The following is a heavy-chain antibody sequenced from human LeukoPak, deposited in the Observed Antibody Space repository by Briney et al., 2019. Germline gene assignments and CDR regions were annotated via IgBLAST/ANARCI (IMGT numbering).Heavy chain of an antibody. J-gene: IGHJ4*02. D-gene: IGHD5-18*01. V-gene: IGHV1-69*06. CDR3: ARGGLGYGPDDY. CDR2: IIPIFGTS. CDR1: GDTFTTYV. Sequence: ASLKVSCKASGDTFTTYVISRVRRAPGQRVGGRGGIIPIFGTSNYAQKFQGRVTITADKSTNTAYMELSSLRSEDTAVYYCARGGLGYGPDDYWGQGTLVTVSS.